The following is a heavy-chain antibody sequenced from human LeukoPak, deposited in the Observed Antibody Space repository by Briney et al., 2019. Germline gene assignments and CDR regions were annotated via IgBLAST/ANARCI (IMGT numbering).Heavy chain of an antibody. CDR2: IYYSGST. D-gene: IGHD4-17*01. J-gene: IGHJ4*02. Sequence: PSETLSLTCTVAGGSISSSSYYWGWIRQPPGKGLEWIGSIYYSGSTYYNPSLKSRVTISVDTSKNRCSLKLSSVTAADTAVYYCARHNYGDYLVFYYWGQGALVTVSS. CDR1: GGSISSSSYY. V-gene: IGHV4-39*01. CDR3: ARHNYGDYLVFYY.